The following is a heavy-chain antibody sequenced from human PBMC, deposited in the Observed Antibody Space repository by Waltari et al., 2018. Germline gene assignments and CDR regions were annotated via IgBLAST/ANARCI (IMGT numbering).Heavy chain of an antibody. V-gene: IGHV4-39*01. CDR3: ARLSYHIVTGYGWFDP. J-gene: IGHJ5*02. D-gene: IGHD3-9*01. CDR1: GGSISRESYY. CDR2: ITYSGRT. Sequence: QLQLQESGPGLVKPSETLSLTCTVSGGSISRESYYWGWIRQPPGKGLEWIGIITYSGRTYYNPSLKSRVTISVYTSKNQFSLKLSSVTAADTAVYYCARLSYHIVTGYGWFDPWGLGTLVTVSS.